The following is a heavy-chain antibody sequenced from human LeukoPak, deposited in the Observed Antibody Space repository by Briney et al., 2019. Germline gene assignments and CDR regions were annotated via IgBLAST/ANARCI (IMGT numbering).Heavy chain of an antibody. Sequence: GGSLRLSCEASGIAFSRTAMNWVRQAPGKGLEWVAVISYDGSNKYYADSVKGRFTVSRDNSKNTLYLQMNSLRTEDTAIYYCARDRAVADAGVNWFDPWGQGTLVTVSS. J-gene: IGHJ5*02. CDR2: ISYDGSNK. CDR3: ARDRAVADAGVNWFDP. V-gene: IGHV3-30-3*01. D-gene: IGHD6-19*01. CDR1: GIAFSRTA.